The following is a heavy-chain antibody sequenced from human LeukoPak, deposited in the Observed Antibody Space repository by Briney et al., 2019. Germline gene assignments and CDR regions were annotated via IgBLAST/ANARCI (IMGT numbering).Heavy chain of an antibody. D-gene: IGHD2-2*01. J-gene: IGHJ4*02. Sequence: ASVNVSCKASGYTFTSYGISWVQQAPGQGLEWMGWISAYNGNTNYAQKLQGRVTMTTDASTSTAYMELRSLRSDDTAVYYCARGINTPLGVVPAAHDDYWGQGTLVTVSS. CDR3: ARGINTPLGVVPAAHDDY. V-gene: IGHV1-18*01. CDR2: ISAYNGNT. CDR1: GYTFTSYG.